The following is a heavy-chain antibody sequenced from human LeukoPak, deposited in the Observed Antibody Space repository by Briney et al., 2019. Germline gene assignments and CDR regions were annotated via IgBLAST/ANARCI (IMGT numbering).Heavy chain of an antibody. V-gene: IGHV3-7*01. D-gene: IGHD6-19*01. CDR2: IKQDGSNR. Sequence: GGSLRLSCAASGFSFSSVWMSWVRLAPGKGLEWVANIKQDGSNRQYVYSVNGRFTISRDNAKNSLYLQTTSLRAEDTAVYYCARFSRSIPVVFWGQGTRVTVSP. CDR3: ARFSRSIPVVF. CDR1: GFSFSSVW. J-gene: IGHJ1*01.